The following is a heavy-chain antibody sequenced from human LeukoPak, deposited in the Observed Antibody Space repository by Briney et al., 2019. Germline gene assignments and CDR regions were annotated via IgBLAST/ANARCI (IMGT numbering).Heavy chain of an antibody. Sequence: SETLSLTCTVSGGSISSGGYYWSWIRQHPGKGLEWIGYIYYSGSTYYNPSLKSRVTISVDTSKNQFSLKLSSVTAADTAVYYCARTYYDFWSGFNTGRGPYYYYYMDVWGKGTTVTVSS. CDR2: IYYSGST. V-gene: IGHV4-31*03. J-gene: IGHJ6*03. D-gene: IGHD3-3*01. CDR3: ARTYYDFWSGFNTGRGPYYYYYMDV. CDR1: GGSISSGGYY.